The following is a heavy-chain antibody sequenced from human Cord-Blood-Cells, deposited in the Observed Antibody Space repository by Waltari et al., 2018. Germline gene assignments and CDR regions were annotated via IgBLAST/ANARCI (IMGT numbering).Heavy chain of an antibody. CDR3: ARSRDYYDSSGFDY. J-gene: IGHJ4*02. Sequence: QVQLVQSGAEVKKPGSSVKVSCKASGGTFSSYAISWVRQAPGQGLEWMGGIIPIFGTANYAQKFPGRVTITADEPTSTAYMELSSLRSEDTAVYYCARSRDYYDSSGFDYWGQGTMVTVSS. V-gene: IGHV1-69*01. CDR1: GGTFSSYA. CDR2: IIPIFGTA. D-gene: IGHD3-22*01.